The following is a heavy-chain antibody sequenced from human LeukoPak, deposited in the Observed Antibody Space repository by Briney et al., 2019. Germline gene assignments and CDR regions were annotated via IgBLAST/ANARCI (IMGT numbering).Heavy chain of an antibody. CDR2: IYRYGST. D-gene: IGHD2-15*01. J-gene: IGHJ4*02. Sequence: SETLSLTCTVSGASISKYFWSWVRQPAGKGLEFIGRIYRYGSTTYNPSLKSRVTMSVDTSKSQFSLNLSPVTAADTAVYYCARGFYCSGGSCFFDYWGQGTLVAVSS. CDR3: ARGFYCSGGSCFFDY. V-gene: IGHV4-4*07. CDR1: GASISKYF.